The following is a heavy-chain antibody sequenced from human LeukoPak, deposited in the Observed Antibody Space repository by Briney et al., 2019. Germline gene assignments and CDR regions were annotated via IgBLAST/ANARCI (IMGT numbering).Heavy chain of an antibody. CDR3: AKKAHSSSWYEVESHYFDY. Sequence: GGSLRLSCAASGFTFSSYAMSWVRQAPGKGLEWVSVISGSGGSTYYADSVKGRFTISRDNSKNTLYLQMNSLRAEDMAVYYCAKKAHSSSWYEVESHYFDYWGQGTLVTVSS. D-gene: IGHD6-13*01. V-gene: IGHV3-23*01. CDR1: GFTFSSYA. J-gene: IGHJ4*02. CDR2: ISGSGGST.